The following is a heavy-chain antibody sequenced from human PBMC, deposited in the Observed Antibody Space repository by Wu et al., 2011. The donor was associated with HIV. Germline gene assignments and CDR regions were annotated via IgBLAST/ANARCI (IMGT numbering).Heavy chain of an antibody. CDR3: ARLKEWFGDLLDAVDI. D-gene: IGHD3-10*01. CDR1: GYTFISYG. V-gene: IGHV1-18*01. CDR2: ISPYNGNT. Sequence: QVQLVQSGAEVKKPGASVKVSCKASGYTFISYGISWVRQAPGQGLEWMGWISPYNGNTNFAQNLQGRVAMTTDTSTSTAYMELRSLRSDDTAVYYCARLKEWFGDLLDAVDIWGQGTMVTVSS. J-gene: IGHJ3*02.